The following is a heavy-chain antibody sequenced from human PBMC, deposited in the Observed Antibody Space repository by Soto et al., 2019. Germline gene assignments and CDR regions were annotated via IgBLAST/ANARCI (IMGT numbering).Heavy chain of an antibody. V-gene: IGHV1-2*02. Sequence: GASVKVSCKASWYTSTSYYMHWVRQAPGQGLEWMGWINPTSGGTNDAQKCQGRVTMTRDTFISTAYMEVIRLRSDHTAVYYCARGEWMRIWESYYYYYELEVWRQAPTVSV. D-gene: IGHD5-18*01. J-gene: IGHJ6*01. CDR3: ARGEWMRIWESYYYYYELEV. CDR2: INPTSGGT. CDR1: WYTSTSYY.